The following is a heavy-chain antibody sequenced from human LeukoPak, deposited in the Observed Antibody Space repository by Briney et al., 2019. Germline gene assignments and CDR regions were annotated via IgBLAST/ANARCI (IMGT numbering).Heavy chain of an antibody. CDR1: GGTFSSYA. D-gene: IGHD2-2*01. V-gene: IGHV1-69*04. J-gene: IGHJ1*01. Sequence: SVKVSCKASGGTFSSYAISWVRQAPGQGLEWMGRIIPILGIANYAQKFQGRVTITADKSTSTAYMELSSLRSEDTAVYYCARGGPPPFVPAANEYFQHWGQGTLVTVSS. CDR3: ARGGPPPFVPAANEYFQH. CDR2: IIPILGIA.